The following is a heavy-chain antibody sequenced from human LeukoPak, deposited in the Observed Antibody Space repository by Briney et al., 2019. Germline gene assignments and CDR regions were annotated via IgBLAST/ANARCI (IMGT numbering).Heavy chain of an antibody. CDR3: ARGPTYYDSSGYRLEY. D-gene: IGHD3-22*01. CDR1: GDAFSGSY. Sequence: GASVKVSCKASGDAFSGSYMHWVRQAPGQGLEWMGWCNPSNGGTNYAQNFQGRVTMTRDTSISTAYMELSSLTSDDTAVYYCARGPTYYDSSGYRLEYWGQGTLVTVSS. J-gene: IGHJ4*02. CDR2: CNPSNGGT. V-gene: IGHV1-2*02.